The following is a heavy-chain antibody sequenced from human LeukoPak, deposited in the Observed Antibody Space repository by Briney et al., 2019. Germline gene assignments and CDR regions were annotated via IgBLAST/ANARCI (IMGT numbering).Heavy chain of an antibody. CDR3: EKDGKYSSGWGWFDP. J-gene: IGHJ5*02. CDR1: GFTFSSFA. CDR2: ISGSGANT. Sequence: GGSLRLSCAASGFTFSSFAMSWVRQAPGKGLEWVATISGSGANTYFADSVKGRFTISRDKSKNTLYLQMNSLRAEDTAVYYCEKDGKYSSGWGWFDPWGQGTLVTVSS. V-gene: IGHV3-23*01. D-gene: IGHD6-19*01.